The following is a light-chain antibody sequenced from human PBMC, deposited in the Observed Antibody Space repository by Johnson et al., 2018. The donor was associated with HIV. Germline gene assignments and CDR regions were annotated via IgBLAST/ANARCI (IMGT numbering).Light chain of an antibody. CDR3: GTWDTSLSTYV. Sequence: QFVLTQPPSVYAAPGQKVTISCSGSSSNIGNNYVSWYQQLPGTAPKLLIYENNKRPLGIPDRFSGSKSGTSATLGITGLQTGDEADDYCGTWDTSLSTYVFGIGTKVTFL. CDR1: SSNIGNNY. CDR2: ENN. J-gene: IGLJ1*01. V-gene: IGLV1-51*02.